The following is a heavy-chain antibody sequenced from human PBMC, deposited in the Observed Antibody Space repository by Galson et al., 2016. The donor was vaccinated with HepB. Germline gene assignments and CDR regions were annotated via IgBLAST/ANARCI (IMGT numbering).Heavy chain of an antibody. V-gene: IGHV3-23*01. CDR1: GFTFNNFA. J-gene: IGHJ6*02. D-gene: IGHD2-2*01. CDR2: ASSIGGDT. CDR3: VRRGSSYHVFHFYGMDV. Sequence: SLRLSCAASGFTFNNFAMNWVRQAPGKGLEWVSTASSIGGDTFYADSVKGRFTISRDNSKNTVYLQMNSLGAEDTAVYYCVRRGSSYHVFHFYGMDVWGQGTTVTVSS.